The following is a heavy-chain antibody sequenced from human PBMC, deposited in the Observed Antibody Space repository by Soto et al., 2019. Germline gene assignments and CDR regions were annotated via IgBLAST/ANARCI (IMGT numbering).Heavy chain of an antibody. CDR3: TTDPSLTWAVWNNWFDP. V-gene: IGHV4-34*01. CDR1: GGSFSGYY. CDR2: INHSGST. D-gene: IGHD2-21*01. J-gene: IGHJ5*02. Sequence: SETLSLTCAVYGGSFSGYYWSWIRQPPGKGLEWIGEINHSGSTNYNPSLKSRVTISVDTSKNQFSLKLSSVTAEDTAVYYCTTDPSLTWAVWNNWFDPWGQGTLVTVSS.